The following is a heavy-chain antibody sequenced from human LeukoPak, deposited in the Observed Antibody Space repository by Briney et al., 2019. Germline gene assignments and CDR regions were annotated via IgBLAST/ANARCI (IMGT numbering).Heavy chain of an antibody. Sequence: SETLSLTCTVSGGSISSYYWSWIRQPPGKGLEWIGYIYYSGSTNYNPSLKSRVTISVDTSKSQFSLKLSSVTAADTAVYYCARGLTLGDYLCYFDYWGQGTLVTVSS. CDR1: GGSISSYY. V-gene: IGHV4-59*01. D-gene: IGHD4-17*01. CDR3: ARGLTLGDYLCYFDY. CDR2: IYYSGST. J-gene: IGHJ4*02.